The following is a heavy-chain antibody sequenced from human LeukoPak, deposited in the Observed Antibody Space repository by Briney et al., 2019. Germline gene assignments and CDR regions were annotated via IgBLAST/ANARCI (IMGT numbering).Heavy chain of an antibody. CDR3: AKTYYSSSGSWD. D-gene: IGHD3-10*01. CDR1: GGSISSGGYY. Sequence: SETLSLTCTVSGGSISSGGYYWSWIRQHPGKGLEWIGYIYYSGSTYYNPSLKSRVTISVDTSKNQFSLRLNSVTAADTAVYHCAKTYYSSSGSWDWGQGTLVTVSS. V-gene: IGHV4-31*03. CDR2: IYYSGST. J-gene: IGHJ1*01.